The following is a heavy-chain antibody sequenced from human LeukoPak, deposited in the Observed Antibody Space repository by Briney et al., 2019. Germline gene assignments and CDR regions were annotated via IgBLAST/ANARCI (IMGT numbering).Heavy chain of an antibody. J-gene: IGHJ4*02. CDR3: ARRAGAYTHPYDY. D-gene: IGHD3-16*01. CDR1: GFTVSSNS. Sequence: WGSLRLSCTVSGFTVSSNSMSWVRQAPGKGLEWVSFIYSAGSTHYSDSVKGRFTISIDNSKNTLYLQMNSLRAEDTAVYYCARRAGAYTHPYDYWGQGTLVTVS. V-gene: IGHV3-53*01. CDR2: IYSAGST.